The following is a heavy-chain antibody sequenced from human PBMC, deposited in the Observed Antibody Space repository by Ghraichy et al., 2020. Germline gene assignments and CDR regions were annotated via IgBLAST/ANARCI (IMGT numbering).Heavy chain of an antibody. V-gene: IGHV3-7*03. D-gene: IGHD3-10*01. CDR3: SSGDTFDI. CDR1: GLIFGSYW. Sequence: LSLTCAASGLIFGSYWMTWVRQAPGKGLEWVANINQNGREKYYLGSVRGRFTISRDNAKNSLYLQMNSLRAEDTAVYYCSSGDTFDIWGQGTMVDVSS. CDR2: INQNGREK. J-gene: IGHJ3*02.